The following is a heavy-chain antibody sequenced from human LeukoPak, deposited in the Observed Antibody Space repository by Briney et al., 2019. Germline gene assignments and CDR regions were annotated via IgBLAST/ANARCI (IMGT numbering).Heavy chain of an antibody. CDR1: GFTFSSYA. CDR2: ISGSGGST. CDR3: AKDPWAQDSSSRDWFDP. Sequence: GGSLRLSCAASGFTFSSYAMSWVRQAPGKGLEWVSAISGSGGSTYYADSVKGRFTISRDNSKNTLYLQMNSLSAEDTAVYYCAKDPWAQDSSSRDWFDPWGQGTLVTVSS. J-gene: IGHJ5*02. D-gene: IGHD6-13*01. V-gene: IGHV3-23*01.